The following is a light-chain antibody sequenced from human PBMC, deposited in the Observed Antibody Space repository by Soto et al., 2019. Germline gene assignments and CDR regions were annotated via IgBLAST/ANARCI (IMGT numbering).Light chain of an antibody. CDR1: NSNVGSNT. CDR2: HNN. CDR3: AAWDGSLNAVV. V-gene: IGLV1-44*01. J-gene: IGLJ2*01. Sequence: QSVLTQPPSASGTPGQRVTISCSGSNSNVGSNTVDWYQQLPGTAPKLLIYHNNQRPSGVPDRLSGSKSGTSASLAISGLQSEDEADYYCAAWDGSLNAVVFGGGTKLTVL.